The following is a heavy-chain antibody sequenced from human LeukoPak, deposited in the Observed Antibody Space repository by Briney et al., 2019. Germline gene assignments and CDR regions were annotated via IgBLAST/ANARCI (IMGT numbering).Heavy chain of an antibody. CDR1: GFTFNSNA. D-gene: IGHD2-8*01. V-gene: IGHV3-23*01. Sequence: GGSLRLSCAASGFTFNSNAMNWVRQAPGKGLEWVSAISGSGSTTYYADSVKGRFTISRDNSKNTLYLQMNTLRAEDTAVYYCAKAAVPGTKYYFDYWGQGTLVTVSS. CDR2: ISGSGSTT. CDR3: AKAAVPGTKYYFDY. J-gene: IGHJ4*02.